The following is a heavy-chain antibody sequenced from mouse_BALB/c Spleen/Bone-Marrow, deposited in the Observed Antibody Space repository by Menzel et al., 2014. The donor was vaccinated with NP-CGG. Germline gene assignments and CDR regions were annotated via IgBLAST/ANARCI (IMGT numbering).Heavy chain of an antibody. CDR1: GYTFTSYW. V-gene: IGHV1-69*02. D-gene: IGHD2-3*01. CDR3: TRDGSPFAY. CDR2: IYPSDSYT. Sequence: VQLQQSGAELVRPGASVKLSCKASGYTFTSYWINWVKQRPGQGLEWIGNIYPSDSYTNYNQKFKDKATLTVDKSSSTAYMQLSSPTSEDSAVYYRTRDGSPFAYWGQGTLVTVSA. J-gene: IGHJ3*01.